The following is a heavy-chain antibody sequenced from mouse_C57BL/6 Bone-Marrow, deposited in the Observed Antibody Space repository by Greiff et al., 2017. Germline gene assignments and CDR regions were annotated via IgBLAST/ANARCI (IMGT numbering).Heavy chain of an antibody. CDR3: ARNPYRGYFDY. CDR2: ISSGGSYT. V-gene: IGHV5-6*01. D-gene: IGHD2-10*01. CDR1: GFTFSSYG. J-gene: IGHJ2*01. Sequence: EVQLVESGGDLVKPGGSLKLSCAASGFTFSSYGMSWVRQTPDKRLEWVATISSGGSYTYYPDSVKGRFTISRDNANHTLYLQMSSLKSEDTAMYYCARNPYRGYFDYWGQGTTLTVSS.